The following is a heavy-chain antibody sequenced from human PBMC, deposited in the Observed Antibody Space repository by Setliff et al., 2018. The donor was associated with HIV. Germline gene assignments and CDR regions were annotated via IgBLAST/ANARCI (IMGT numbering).Heavy chain of an antibody. CDR3: AREDYYYYGMDV. CDR1: GYSISSDYY. J-gene: IGHJ6*02. CDR2: IDAGGST. V-gene: IGHV4-38-2*02. Sequence: SETLSLTCSVSGYSISSDYYWGWIRQTPGKGLEWIGCIDAGGSTNYNPSLKSRVTISVDTAKNQFSLKLSSVTAADTAVYYCAREDYYYYGMDVWGQGTTVTVSS.